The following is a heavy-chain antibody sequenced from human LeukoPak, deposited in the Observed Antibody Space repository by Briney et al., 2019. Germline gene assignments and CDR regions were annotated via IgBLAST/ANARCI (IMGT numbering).Heavy chain of an antibody. V-gene: IGHV4-34*01. CDR2: INHRGSS. Sequence: SETLSLTCAVYAESFSAYFWNWIRQAPGNPLEYIGEINHRGSSHYNPSLKTRVTLSVDTSKNQFSLKLTSVTAADTAVYFCARGSSFDGYCSAGACDAGYYDSWGQGTPVTVSS. J-gene: IGHJ4*02. CDR1: AESFSAYF. D-gene: IGHD2-15*01. CDR3: ARGSSFDGYCSAGACDAGYYDS.